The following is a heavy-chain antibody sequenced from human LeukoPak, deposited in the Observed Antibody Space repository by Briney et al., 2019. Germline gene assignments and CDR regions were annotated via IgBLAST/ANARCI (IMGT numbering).Heavy chain of an antibody. D-gene: IGHD4-17*01. CDR2: ISSSSSYI. CDR1: GFTFGSYS. CDR3: ARENDYGDYVMDY. V-gene: IGHV3-21*01. Sequence: PGGSLRLSCAASGFTFGSYSMNWVRQAPGKGLEWVSSISSSSSYIYYADSVKGRFTISRDNAKNSLYLQMNSLRAEDTAVYYCARENDYGDYVMDYWGQGTLVTVSS. J-gene: IGHJ4*02.